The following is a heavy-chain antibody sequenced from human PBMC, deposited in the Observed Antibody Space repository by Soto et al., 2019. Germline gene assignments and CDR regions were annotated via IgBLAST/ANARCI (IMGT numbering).Heavy chain of an antibody. Sequence: SETLSLTCAVSGGSAAGGSNSWSWFRRPPGKGLEWFGYIYYSGSTNYNPSLKSRVTISVDTSKNQFSLKLSSVTAADTAVYYCARGTYCSSTSCYRPYYYYGMDVWGQGTTVTVSS. J-gene: IGHJ6*02. CDR1: GGSAAGGSNS. V-gene: IGHV4-61*01. D-gene: IGHD2-2*02. CDR3: ARGTYCSSTSCYRPYYYYGMDV. CDR2: IYYSGST.